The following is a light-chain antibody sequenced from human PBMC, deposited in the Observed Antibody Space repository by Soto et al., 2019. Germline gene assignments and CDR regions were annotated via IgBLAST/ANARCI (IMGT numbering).Light chain of an antibody. CDR2: ATS. Sequence: DVQMTQSPSSLSAFVGDRVTITCRASQGIAPYLAWFQQKPGKVPKLLIYATSTLQSGVPSRFSGSGSGTDCTLTINRLQPEDVGTYYLQKYLFAPITFGGGTKVEIK. CDR1: QGIAPY. V-gene: IGKV1-27*01. J-gene: IGKJ4*01. CDR3: QKYLFAPIT.